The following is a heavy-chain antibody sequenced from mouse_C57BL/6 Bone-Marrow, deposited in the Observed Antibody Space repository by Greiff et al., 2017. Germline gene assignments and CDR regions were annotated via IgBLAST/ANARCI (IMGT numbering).Heavy chain of an antibody. V-gene: IGHV1-54*01. J-gene: IGHJ3*01. CDR3: ARGDYYGRAY. CDR2: INPGSGGT. Sequence: QVQLQQSGAELVRPGTSVKVSCKASGYAFTNYLIEWVKQRPGQGLEWIGVINPGSGGTNYNEKFKGKATLTADKSSSTAYMQLSSLTSEDSAVYFCARGDYYGRAYWGQGTLVTVSA. D-gene: IGHD1-1*01. CDR1: GYAFTNYL.